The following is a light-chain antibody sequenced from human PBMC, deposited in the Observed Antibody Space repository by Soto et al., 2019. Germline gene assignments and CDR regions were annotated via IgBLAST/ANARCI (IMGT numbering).Light chain of an antibody. J-gene: IGKJ4*01. Sequence: EIVMTQSPATLSVSPGERATLSCRASQSINNNLAWYQQKPCQGPRLLIYGASSRATGIPARFSGSGSGTGFTLTISSLQSEDFAIYYCQQYNNWPLTFGGGTKVEIK. CDR2: GAS. CDR1: QSINNN. V-gene: IGKV3-15*01. CDR3: QQYNNWPLT.